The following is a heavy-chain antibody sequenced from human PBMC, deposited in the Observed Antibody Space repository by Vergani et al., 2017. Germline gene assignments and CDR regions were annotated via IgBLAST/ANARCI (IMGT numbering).Heavy chain of an antibody. Sequence: QVQLQESGPGLVKPSETLSLTCTVSGGSISSYYWSWIRQPPGKGLDWIGYIYYSGSTNYNPSLKSRVTISVDTSKNQFSLKLSSVTAADTAVYYCARAFDYDYVWGSLYAFDIWGQGTMVTVSS. CDR3: ARAFDYDYVWGSLYAFDI. V-gene: IGHV4-59*08. CDR2: IYYSGST. D-gene: IGHD3-16*01. J-gene: IGHJ3*02. CDR1: GGSISSYY.